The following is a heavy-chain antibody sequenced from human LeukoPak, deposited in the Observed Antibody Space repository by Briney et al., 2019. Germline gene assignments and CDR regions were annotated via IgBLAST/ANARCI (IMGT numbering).Heavy chain of an antibody. CDR3: ARGNRYTRWDYMDV. J-gene: IGHJ6*03. CDR2: ISSSSSYI. D-gene: IGHD4-23*01. V-gene: IGHV3-21*01. Sequence: GGSLRLSCAASGFTFSSYSMNWVRQAPGKGLEWVSSISSSSSYIYYADSVKGRFTISRDNAKNSLYLQMNSLRAEDTAVYYCARGNRYTRWDYMDVWGKGTTVTVSS. CDR1: GFTFSSYS.